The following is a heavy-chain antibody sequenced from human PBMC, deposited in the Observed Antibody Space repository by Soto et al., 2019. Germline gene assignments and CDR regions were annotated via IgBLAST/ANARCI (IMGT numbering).Heavy chain of an antibody. CDR1: GYTFTSYA. J-gene: IGHJ4*02. D-gene: IGHD3-9*01. Sequence: ASVKVSCKASGYTFTSYAISTVRQAPGQGLEWMGGISAYYGNANYAQKLQGRVTMTTDKSTSTAYMELSSLRSEDTAVYYCAIEYGMTGYTYWGQGTLVTVSS. CDR3: AIEYGMTGYTY. V-gene: IGHV1-18*01. CDR2: ISAYYGNA.